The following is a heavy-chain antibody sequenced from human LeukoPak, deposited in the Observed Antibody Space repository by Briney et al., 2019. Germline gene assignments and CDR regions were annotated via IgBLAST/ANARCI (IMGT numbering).Heavy chain of an antibody. Sequence: GGSLRLSCAASGFSFSSYAMSWVRQTPEKGLEWVSAITDGGGDTFHADSVKGRFTISRDNSRNTLYLQMNNLRAEDTAIYHCVKGSNPSRPYYFDYWGQGALATVSS. V-gene: IGHV3-23*01. CDR2: ITDGGGDT. CDR3: VKGSNPSRPYYFDY. CDR1: GFSFSSYA. J-gene: IGHJ4*02.